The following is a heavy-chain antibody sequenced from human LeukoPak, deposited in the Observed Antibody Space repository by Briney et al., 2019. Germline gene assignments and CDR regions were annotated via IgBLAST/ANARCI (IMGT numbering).Heavy chain of an antibody. CDR2: ITSSSSSM. J-gene: IGHJ4*02. CDR1: GFTFSIYT. CDR3: ARDLAWGGY. V-gene: IGHV3-21*01. Sequence: SGGSLRLSCVASGFTFSIYTMSWVRQAPGKGLEWVSSITSSSSSMYSADSVKGRLTISRDNAKNSLYLQTNSLRAEDTAVYYCARDLAWGGYWGQGTLVTVSS. D-gene: IGHD7-27*01.